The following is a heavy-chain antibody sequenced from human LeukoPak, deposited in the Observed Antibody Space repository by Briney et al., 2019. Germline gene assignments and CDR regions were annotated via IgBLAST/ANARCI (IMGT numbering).Heavy chain of an antibody. Sequence: GGSLRLSCAASGFTFSSYGMHWVRQAPGKGLEWVAFIRYDGSNKYYADSVKGRFTISRDNSKNTLYLQMNSLRAEDTAVYYCAKPPGYYYDSSGYYPHGDAFDIWGQGTMVTVSS. V-gene: IGHV3-30*02. J-gene: IGHJ3*02. CDR2: IRYDGSNK. D-gene: IGHD3-22*01. CDR3: AKPPGYYYDSSGYYPHGDAFDI. CDR1: GFTFSSYG.